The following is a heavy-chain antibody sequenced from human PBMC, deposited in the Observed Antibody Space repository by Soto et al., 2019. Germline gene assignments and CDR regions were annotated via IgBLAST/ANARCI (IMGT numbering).Heavy chain of an antibody. Sequence: QVQLQESGPGLVKPSQTLPLTCTVSGGSISSGGYYWSWIRQHPGKGLEWIGYIYYSGSTYYNPSLKSRVTISVDTSKNQFSLKLSSVTAADTAVYYCARDVYGSGEDHYYYYYMDVWGKGTTVTVSS. V-gene: IGHV4-31*03. J-gene: IGHJ6*03. CDR1: GGSISSGGYY. CDR2: IYYSGST. D-gene: IGHD3-10*01. CDR3: ARDVYGSGEDHYYYYYMDV.